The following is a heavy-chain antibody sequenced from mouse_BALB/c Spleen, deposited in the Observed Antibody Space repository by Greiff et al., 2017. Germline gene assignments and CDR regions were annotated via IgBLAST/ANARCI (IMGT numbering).Heavy chain of an antibody. CDR3: ARQGINGTGFAY. V-gene: IGHV5-2*01. J-gene: IGHJ3*01. CDR2: INSDGGST. CDR1: EYEFPSHD. Sequence: DVMLVESGGGLVQPGESLKLSCESNEYEFPSHDMSWVRKTPEKRLELVAAINSDGGSTYYPDTMERRFIISRDNTKKTLYLQMSSLRSEDTALYYCARQGINGTGFAYWGQGTLVTVSA. D-gene: IGHD4-1*01.